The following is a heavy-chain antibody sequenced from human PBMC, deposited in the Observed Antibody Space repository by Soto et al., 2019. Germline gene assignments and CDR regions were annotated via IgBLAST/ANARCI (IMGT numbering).Heavy chain of an antibody. CDR3: ARMATFGSLNWFDP. V-gene: IGHV1-8*01. D-gene: IGHD3-16*01. J-gene: IGHJ5*02. CDR2: MNPGSGDT. Sequence: ASVKVSCKXSGYSFTNNDVSWVRQATGQGLEWMGWMNPGSGDTGYAQKFQGRVTMTRDISIATAYMELSSLRSDDTAIYYCARMATFGSLNWFDPWGQGTLVTVSS. CDR1: GYSFTNND.